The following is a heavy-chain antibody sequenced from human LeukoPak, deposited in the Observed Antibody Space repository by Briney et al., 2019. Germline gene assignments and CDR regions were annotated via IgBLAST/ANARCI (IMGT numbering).Heavy chain of an antibody. CDR2: IYHSGST. V-gene: IGHV4-30-2*01. D-gene: IGHD2-2*01. CDR3: ARAGSSSTPPDY. CDR1: GGSISSGGYS. Sequence: KTSQTLSLTCAVSGGSISSGGYSWSWIRQPPGKGLEWIGYIYHSGSTYYNPSLKSRVTISVGRSKNQFSLKLSSVTAADTAVYYCARAGSSSTPPDYWGQGTLVTVSS. J-gene: IGHJ4*02.